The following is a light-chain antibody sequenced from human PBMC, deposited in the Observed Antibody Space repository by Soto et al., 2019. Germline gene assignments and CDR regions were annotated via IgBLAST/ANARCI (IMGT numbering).Light chain of an antibody. CDR2: TAT. CDR1: QSVHSRY. Sequence: LVLTQSPGTLSLSPGERATLSCWASQSVHSRYLSWYQQRVGQAPRLLIYTATTRATGIPDRFSGNGSGTDLTLTISRLETEDFAVYYCQQFDTAQWTFGQGTKVEIK. V-gene: IGKV3-20*01. CDR3: QQFDTAQWT. J-gene: IGKJ1*01.